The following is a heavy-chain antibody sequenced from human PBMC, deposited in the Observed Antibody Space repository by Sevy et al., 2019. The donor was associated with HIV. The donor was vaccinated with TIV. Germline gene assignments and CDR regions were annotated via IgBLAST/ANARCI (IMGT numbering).Heavy chain of an antibody. CDR3: ARAYCSGGSCFSLAF. Sequence: ASVKVSCKVSGYTISTYRITWVRQAPGQGLQWMGWISPHNGDTNYAQKLQGRVSMITDSSTTTAYMELKSLRSDDRAVYYCARAYCSGGSCFSLAFWGQGTLVTVSS. V-gene: IGHV1-18*01. D-gene: IGHD2-15*01. J-gene: IGHJ4*02. CDR1: GYTISTYR. CDR2: ISPHNGDT.